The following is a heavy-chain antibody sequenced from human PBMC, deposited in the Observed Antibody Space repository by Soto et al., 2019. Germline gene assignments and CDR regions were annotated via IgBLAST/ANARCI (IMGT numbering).Heavy chain of an antibody. Sequence: PSETLSLTCTVSGGSISSSSYYWGWIRQPPGKGLEWIGSIYYSGSTYYNPSLKSRVTISVDTSKNQFSLKLRSVTAADTAVYYCARQDKYYDFWSGHNWFDPWXQGTLVTVSS. D-gene: IGHD3-3*01. CDR2: IYYSGST. CDR3: ARQDKYYDFWSGHNWFDP. V-gene: IGHV4-39*01. J-gene: IGHJ5*02. CDR1: GGSISSSSYY.